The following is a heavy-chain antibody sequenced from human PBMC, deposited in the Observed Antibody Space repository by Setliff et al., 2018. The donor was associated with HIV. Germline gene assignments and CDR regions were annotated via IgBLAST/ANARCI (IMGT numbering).Heavy chain of an antibody. V-gene: IGHV1-2*06. Sequence: ASVKVSCKASGYTFTGYYMHWVRQAPGQGLEWMGRINPNSGGTNYAQKFQGRVTMTRDTSISTAYMELNSLRAEDTAVYYCARTRYDYVWGSYRLDAFDIWGQGTMVTVSS. CDR2: INPNSGGT. CDR1: GYTFTGYY. CDR3: ARTRYDYVWGSYRLDAFDI. J-gene: IGHJ3*02. D-gene: IGHD3-16*02.